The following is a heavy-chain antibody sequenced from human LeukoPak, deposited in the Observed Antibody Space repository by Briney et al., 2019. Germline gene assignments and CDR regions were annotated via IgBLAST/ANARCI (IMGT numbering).Heavy chain of an antibody. CDR3: ARESSSGIDY. J-gene: IGHJ4*02. V-gene: IGHV1-46*01. CDR1: GYTFTGHY. Sequence: GASVKVSCKASGYTFTGHYMHWVRQAPGQGLEWMGIINPSGGSTSYAQKFQGRVTMTRDMSTSTVYMELSSLRSEDTAVYYCARESSSGIDYWGQGTLVTVSS. CDR2: INPSGGST. D-gene: IGHD6-13*01.